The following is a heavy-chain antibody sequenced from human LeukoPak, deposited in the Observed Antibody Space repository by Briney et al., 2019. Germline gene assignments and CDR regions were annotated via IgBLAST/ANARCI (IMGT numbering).Heavy chain of an antibody. CDR1: GFTFSSYA. V-gene: IGHV3-23*01. CDR3: AKGGYFASGTYYNYYFDY. D-gene: IGHD3-10*01. J-gene: IGHJ4*02. CDR2: ISGSGGST. Sequence: PGGSLRLSCAASGFTFSSYAMSWVRQAPGKGLEWVSAISGSGGSTYYADSVKGRFTISRDNSKNTLYLQMNSLRAEDTAVYYCAKGGYFASGTYYNYYFDYWGQGTLVTVSS.